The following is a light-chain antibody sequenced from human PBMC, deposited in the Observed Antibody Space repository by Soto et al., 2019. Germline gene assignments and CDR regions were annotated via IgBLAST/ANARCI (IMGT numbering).Light chain of an antibody. CDR3: QQYSTTPRT. J-gene: IGKJ1*01. CDR1: QSVLYSSNNKNY. Sequence: DIEMTQSPDSLAVSLGERATINCKSSQSVLYSSNNKNYLAWYQQKPGQPPRLLIYWASTRESGVPDRFSGSGSGTDFTLTISSLQAEDVAVYYCQQYSTTPRTFGQGTKLEIK. CDR2: WAS. V-gene: IGKV4-1*01.